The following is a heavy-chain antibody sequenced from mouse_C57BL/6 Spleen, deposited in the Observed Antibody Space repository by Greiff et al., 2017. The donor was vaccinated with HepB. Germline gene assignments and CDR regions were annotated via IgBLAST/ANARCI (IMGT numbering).Heavy chain of an antibody. D-gene: IGHD2-14*01. CDR3: SRKGVQGFAY. CDR1: GYAFSSYW. V-gene: IGHV1-80*01. CDR2: IYPGDGDT. Sequence: QVQLQQSGAELVKPGASVKISCNASGYAFSSYWMNWVQQRPGKGLEWIGQIYPGDGDTTYNGKFKGKATLTADKSSSTAYMQRSSLTSEDSAGYCCSRKGVQGFAYWGQGTLVTVSA. J-gene: IGHJ3*01.